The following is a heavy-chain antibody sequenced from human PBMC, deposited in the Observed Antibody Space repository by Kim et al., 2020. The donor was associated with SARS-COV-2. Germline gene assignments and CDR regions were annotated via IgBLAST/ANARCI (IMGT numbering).Heavy chain of an antibody. D-gene: IGHD6-13*01. J-gene: IGHJ6*02. Sequence: YNPSLKSRVTISVDTSKNQFTLKLSSVTAADTAVYYCARGRRWYSSGMDVWGQGTTVTVSS. V-gene: IGHV4-34*01. CDR3: ARGRRWYSSGMDV.